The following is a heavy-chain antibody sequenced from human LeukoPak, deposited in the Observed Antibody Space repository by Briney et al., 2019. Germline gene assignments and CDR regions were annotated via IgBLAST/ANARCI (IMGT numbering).Heavy chain of an antibody. CDR1: GFTFSSYG. J-gene: IGHJ3*01. V-gene: IGHV3-7*01. CDR3: ANGGGGAFDF. CDR2: IKEDGSEK. Sequence: GGSLRLSCAASGFTFSSYGMHWVRQAPGKGLEWVANIKEDGSEKYYVDSVKGRFTISRDNAKNSLYLQMNSLRAEDTAVYYCANGGGGAFDFWGQGTMVTVSS. D-gene: IGHD3-10*01.